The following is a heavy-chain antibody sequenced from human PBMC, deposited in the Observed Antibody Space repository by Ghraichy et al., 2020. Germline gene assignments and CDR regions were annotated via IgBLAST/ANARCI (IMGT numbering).Heavy chain of an antibody. CDR3: ERAVSTMVNDKWLTGSAFDI. Sequence: GESLNISCAASGFTFSSYWMHWVRQAPGKGLVWVSRINSDGSSTSYADSVKGRFTISRDNAKNTLYLQMNSLRAEDTAVYYCERAVSTMVNDKWLTGSAFDIWGQGTMVTVSS. V-gene: IGHV3-74*01. J-gene: IGHJ3*02. CDR2: INSDGSST. CDR1: GFTFSSYW. D-gene: IGHD3-10*01.